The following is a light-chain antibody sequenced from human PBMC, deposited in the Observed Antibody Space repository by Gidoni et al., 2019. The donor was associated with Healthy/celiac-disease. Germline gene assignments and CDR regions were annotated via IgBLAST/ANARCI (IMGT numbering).Light chain of an antibody. CDR2: DAS. CDR3: KQYNSYYT. J-gene: IGKJ2*01. Sequence: DIQMTQSPSTLSASVGDRVTITCRASQSISSWLAWYQQKPGKAPKLLIYDASSLESGVPSRFSGSGSGTEFTLTISSLQPDDFATYYCKQYNSYYTVGQXTKLEIK. CDR1: QSISSW. V-gene: IGKV1-5*01.